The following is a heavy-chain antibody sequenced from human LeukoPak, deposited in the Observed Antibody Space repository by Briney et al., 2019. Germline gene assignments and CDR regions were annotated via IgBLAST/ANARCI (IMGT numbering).Heavy chain of an antibody. Sequence: SETLSLTCAVYGGSFSGYYWSWIRQPPGKGLEWIGYIYYNGGTNYNPSLRSPVTISVDTSKNHFSLRLSSVTAADTAMYYCARAGGVDTAMDANFDYWGQGTLVTVSS. CDR1: GGSFSGYY. D-gene: IGHD5-18*01. V-gene: IGHV4-59*01. J-gene: IGHJ4*02. CDR2: IYYNGGT. CDR3: ARAGGVDTAMDANFDY.